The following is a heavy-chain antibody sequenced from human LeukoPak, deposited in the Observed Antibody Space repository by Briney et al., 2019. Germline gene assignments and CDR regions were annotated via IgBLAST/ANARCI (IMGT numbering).Heavy chain of an antibody. J-gene: IGHJ6*02. V-gene: IGHV3-74*01. CDR2: INSDGSST. Sequence: GGSLRLSCAASGSTFSSYWMHWVRQAPGKGLVWVSRINSDGSSTSYADSVKGRFTISRDNAKNTLYLQMNSLRAEDTAVYYCARPYGSPYGMDVWGQGTTVTVSS. CDR1: GSTFSSYW. D-gene: IGHD3-10*01. CDR3: ARPYGSPYGMDV.